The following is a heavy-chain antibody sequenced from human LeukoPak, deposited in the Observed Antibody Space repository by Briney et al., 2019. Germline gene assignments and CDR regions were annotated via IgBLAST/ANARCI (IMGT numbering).Heavy chain of an antibody. CDR1: GYTFTSYY. CDR3: ARGGQSYYYDSSGYGDY. J-gene: IGHJ4*02. CDR2: INPSGGST. D-gene: IGHD3-22*01. Sequence: ASVKVSCKASGYTFTSYYMHWVRQAPGQGLEWMGIINPSGGSTSYAQKLQGRVTMTRDTSTSTVYMELSSLRSEDTAVYYCARGGQSYYYDSSGYGDYWGQGTLVTVSS. V-gene: IGHV1-46*01.